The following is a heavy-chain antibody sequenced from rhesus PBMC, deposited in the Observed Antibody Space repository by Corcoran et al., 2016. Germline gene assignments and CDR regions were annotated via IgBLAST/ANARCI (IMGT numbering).Heavy chain of an antibody. CDR1: GGSISGYF. CDR2: FGGRGGST. J-gene: IGHJ4*01. D-gene: IGHD4-35*01. CDR3: ARTLTTVTMKFDY. V-gene: IGHV4-165*02. Sequence: QVQLQESGPGLVKPSETLSLTCAVSGGSISGYFWNWIRPPPGTGLEWIGYFGGRGGSTNYKPTLKSGVTISTGTSKNQLSLRLSAVTAADTAVYYCARTLTTVTMKFDYWGQGVLVTVSS.